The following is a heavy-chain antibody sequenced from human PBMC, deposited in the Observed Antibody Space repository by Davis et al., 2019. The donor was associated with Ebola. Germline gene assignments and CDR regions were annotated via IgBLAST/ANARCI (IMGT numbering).Heavy chain of an antibody. CDR1: GFTFRSYA. J-gene: IGHJ6*04. Sequence: GESLKISCAASGFTFRSYAMSWVRQAPGKGLEWVSAMSGSGGSTYYADSVKGRFTISRDNSKNTLHLQMNSLRAEDTAVYFCAKHTALVYYYYGMDVWGKGTTVTVSS. V-gene: IGHV3-23*01. CDR2: MSGSGGST. D-gene: IGHD5-18*01. CDR3: AKHTALVYYYYGMDV.